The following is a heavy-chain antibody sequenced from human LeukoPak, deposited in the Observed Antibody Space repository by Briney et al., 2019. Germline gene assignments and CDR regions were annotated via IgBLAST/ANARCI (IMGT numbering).Heavy chain of an antibody. CDR2: INHSGST. D-gene: IGHD3-10*01. V-gene: IGHV4-34*01. J-gene: IGHJ4*02. CDR1: GGSFRGYY. CDR3: ARGEDFGYYFDY. Sequence: PSETLSLTCAVYGGSFRGYYWSWIRQPPGKGLEWIGEINHSGSTNYNPSLKSRVTMSVDTSKNQFSLKLSSVTAADTAVYYCARGEDFGYYFDYWGQGTLVTVSS.